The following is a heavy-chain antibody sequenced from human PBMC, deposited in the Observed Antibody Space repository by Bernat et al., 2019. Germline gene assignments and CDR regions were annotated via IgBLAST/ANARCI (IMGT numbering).Heavy chain of an antibody. CDR3: ARGGYCSSTSCYVGYFDY. J-gene: IGHJ4*02. D-gene: IGHD2-2*01. V-gene: IGHV3-7*04. Sequence: EVQLVASGGGLVQPGGSLRLSCAASGFTFSNYWMSWLRQAPGKGLDSVANIKEDGSEKYYVDSVKSRFTISRDNAKNALYLQMTSLRAEDTAVYYCARGGYCSSTSCYVGYFDYWGQGTLVPVSS. CDR2: IKEDGSEK. CDR1: GFTFSNYW.